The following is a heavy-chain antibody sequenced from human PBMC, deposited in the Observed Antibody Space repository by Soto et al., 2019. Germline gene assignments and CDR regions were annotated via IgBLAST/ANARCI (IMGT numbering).Heavy chain of an antibody. CDR3: ASGGYFDLWSGFSPHDY. Sequence: GGSLRLSCAASGFTFSDYAIHWVRQTPGKGLEWLAVISFDGSSQYYADPVKGRFTISRDNANGTLSLQMNSLKVEDTAVYYCASGGYFDLWSGFSPHDYWGQGTLVTVSS. CDR1: GFTFSDYA. J-gene: IGHJ4*02. D-gene: IGHD3-3*01. CDR2: ISFDGSSQ. V-gene: IGHV3-30-3*01.